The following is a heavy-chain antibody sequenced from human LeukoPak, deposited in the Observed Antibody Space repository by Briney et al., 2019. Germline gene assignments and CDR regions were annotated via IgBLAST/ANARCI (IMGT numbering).Heavy chain of an antibody. CDR1: GLTFSNPA. Sequence: GGSLTLSCAVSGLTFSNPALSWVRRAPGKGRECIAAISCRDESTYCAASVKGRFTNSRDNSKSPLYLQMSSVRAEDTAVYHGPKVSGTTNYWGQGTLVTVSS. V-gene: IGHV3-23*01. CDR3: PKVSGTTNY. D-gene: IGHD1-1*01. CDR2: ISCRDEST. J-gene: IGHJ4*02.